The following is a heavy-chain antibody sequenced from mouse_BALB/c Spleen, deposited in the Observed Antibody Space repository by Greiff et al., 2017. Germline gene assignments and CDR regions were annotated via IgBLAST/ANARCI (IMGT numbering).Heavy chain of an antibody. D-gene: IGHD1-2*01. Sequence: EVKLMESGPGLVKPSQSLSLTCTVTGYSITSDYAWNWIRQFPGNKLEWMGYISYSGSTSYNPSLKSRISITRDTSKNQFFLQLNSVTTEDTATYYCAIYGYTYFDVWGAGTTVTVSS. CDR3: AIYGYTYFDV. J-gene: IGHJ1*01. CDR2: ISYSGST. V-gene: IGHV3-2*02. CDR1: GYSITSDYA.